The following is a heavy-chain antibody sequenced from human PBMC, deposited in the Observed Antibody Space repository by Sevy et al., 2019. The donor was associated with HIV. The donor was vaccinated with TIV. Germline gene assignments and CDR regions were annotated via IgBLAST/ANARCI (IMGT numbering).Heavy chain of an antibody. CDR2: IYYTGST. Sequence: SETLSLTCTVSGGSISSYYWSWIRQPPGKGLGWIGYIYYTGSTNYHPSLKSRVTISVDTSKNQLSLKLSSVTAADTAVYYCARQGYNWNYPYFDYWGQGTLVTVSS. CDR3: ARQGYNWNYPYFDY. CDR1: GGSISSYY. D-gene: IGHD1-7*01. J-gene: IGHJ4*02. V-gene: IGHV4-59*08.